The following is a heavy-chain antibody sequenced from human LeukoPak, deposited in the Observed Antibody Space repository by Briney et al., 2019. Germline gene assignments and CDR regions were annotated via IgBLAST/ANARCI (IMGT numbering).Heavy chain of an antibody. CDR3: ARDALAAAGLDY. V-gene: IGHV3-33*01. CDR2: IWYDGSNK. CDR1: GFTFSSYG. Sequence: PGGSLRLSCAASGFTFSSYGIHWVRQAPGKGLEWVAVIWYDGSNKYYADSVKGRFTISRDNSKNTLYLQMNSLRAEDTAVYYCARDALAAAGLDYWGQGTLVTVSS. D-gene: IGHD6-13*01. J-gene: IGHJ4*02.